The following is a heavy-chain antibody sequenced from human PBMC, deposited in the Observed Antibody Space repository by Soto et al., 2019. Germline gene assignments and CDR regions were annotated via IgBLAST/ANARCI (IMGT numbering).Heavy chain of an antibody. CDR1: GFTVSNNF. Sequence: EVQLVESGGGLIQPGGSLRLSCAVSGFTVSNNFMSWVRQAPGKGLEGVSVIYSGGYTAYGDSVKGRFTISRDNSKNTLYLQMNSRGGEDRGVYYGATQRGGGGYWGQGTLVTVSS. J-gene: IGHJ4*02. D-gene: IGHD6-25*01. CDR2: IYSGGYT. V-gene: IGHV3-53*01. CDR3: ATQRGGGGY.